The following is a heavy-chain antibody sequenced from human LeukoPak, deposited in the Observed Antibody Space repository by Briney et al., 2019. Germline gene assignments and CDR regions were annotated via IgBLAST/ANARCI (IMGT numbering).Heavy chain of an antibody. Sequence: ASVKVSCKASGYSFTRYFIHWVRQAPEQGLEWMGIIIPSDGSTSYAQKFQGRVTMTRDTSTSTVYMELSSLRSEDTAVYYCARGKVVTMVQGVIITYFDYWGQGTLVTVSS. CDR1: GYSFTRYF. V-gene: IGHV1-46*01. J-gene: IGHJ4*02. D-gene: IGHD3-10*01. CDR2: IIPSDGST. CDR3: ARGKVVTMVQGVIITYFDY.